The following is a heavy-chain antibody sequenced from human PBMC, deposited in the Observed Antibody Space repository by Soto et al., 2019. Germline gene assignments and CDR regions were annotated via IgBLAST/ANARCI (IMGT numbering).Heavy chain of an antibody. J-gene: IGHJ6*02. CDR1: GGSISSYY. D-gene: IGHD5-18*01. V-gene: IGHV4-59*08. CDR2: IYYSGST. CDR3: AGQYSLGSYGMDV. Sequence: QVQLQESGPGLVKPSETLSLTCTVSGGSISSYYWSWIRQPPVKGLEWIGYIYYSGSTNYNPSLKSRVTISVDTSKNQFSLKLSSVTAADTAVYYCAGQYSLGSYGMDVWGQGTTVTVSS.